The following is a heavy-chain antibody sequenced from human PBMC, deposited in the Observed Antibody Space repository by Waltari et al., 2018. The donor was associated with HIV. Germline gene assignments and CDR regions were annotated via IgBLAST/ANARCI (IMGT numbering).Heavy chain of an antibody. D-gene: IGHD6-13*01. Sequence: QITLKESGPTLVKPTQTLTLTCTFSGFSLSTSGVGVGWLRQPPGKALELLALIYWDDDKRYSPSLKSRLTITKDTSKNQVVLTMTNMDPVDTATYYCAHCSSRKNYYGMDVWGQGTTVTVSS. J-gene: IGHJ6*02. CDR1: GFSLSTSGVG. V-gene: IGHV2-5*02. CDR2: IYWDDDK. CDR3: AHCSSRKNYYGMDV.